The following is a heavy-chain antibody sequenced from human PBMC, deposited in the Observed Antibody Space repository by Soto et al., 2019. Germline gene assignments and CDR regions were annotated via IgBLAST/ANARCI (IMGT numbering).Heavy chain of an antibody. Sequence: QVELVESGGGVVQPGKSLRLSCVASGFSIRTYGMHWVRQAPGKGLEWVAVIWSDGSDQLYADSMKGRLTISRDNAKNTLYLQVNSLRADDTAAYFCATEPRMSSRGRGGMAVWGHGTTVIVSS. CDR3: ATEPRMSSRGRGGMAV. D-gene: IGHD3-10*01. CDR1: GFSIRTYG. V-gene: IGHV3-33*01. J-gene: IGHJ6*02. CDR2: IWSDGSDQ.